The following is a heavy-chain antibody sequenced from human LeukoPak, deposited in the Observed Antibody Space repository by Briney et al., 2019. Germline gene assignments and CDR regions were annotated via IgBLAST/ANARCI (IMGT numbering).Heavy chain of an antibody. Sequence: GGSLRLSCAASGFTFSSFSMNWVRQAPGRGLEWVSFIITTSTYIFYADSVKGRFTTSRDNARNSLYLQMDSLRAEDTALYYCVRQDSFGSFDYWGQGTLVTVSS. CDR2: IITTSTYI. V-gene: IGHV3-21*01. CDR3: VRQDSFGSFDY. J-gene: IGHJ4*02. CDR1: GFTFSSFS. D-gene: IGHD3-3*01.